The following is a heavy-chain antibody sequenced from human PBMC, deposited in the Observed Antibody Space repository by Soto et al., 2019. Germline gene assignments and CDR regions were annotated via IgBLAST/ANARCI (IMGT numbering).Heavy chain of an antibody. V-gene: IGHV3-48*01. Sequence: GGSLRLSCAASGFTFNTYSMNWVRQAPGKGLEWLSYISSSSSSIYYADSVKGRFTISRDNAKNSLYLQMNSLRAEDTAKYYCARVMSISWYFDLWGRGTLVTVSS. D-gene: IGHD5-12*01. CDR3: ARVMSISWYFDL. CDR2: ISSSSSSI. J-gene: IGHJ2*01. CDR1: GFTFNTYS.